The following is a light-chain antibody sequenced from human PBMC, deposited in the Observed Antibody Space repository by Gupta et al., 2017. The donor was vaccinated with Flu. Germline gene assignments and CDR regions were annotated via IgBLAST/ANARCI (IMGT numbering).Light chain of an antibody. V-gene: IGKV1-33*01. J-gene: IGKJ2*01. Sequence: PSSLSAALGDRVTFTCQAIQEITTTLHWSQQHPGKAPEPIIYDASHGAAGIPSGVRGSGVGTXFTLTIXSLQPEEFAIYYCQKDNSLPPTFGXGTKVDIK. CDR2: DAS. CDR3: QKDNSLPPT. CDR1: QEITTT.